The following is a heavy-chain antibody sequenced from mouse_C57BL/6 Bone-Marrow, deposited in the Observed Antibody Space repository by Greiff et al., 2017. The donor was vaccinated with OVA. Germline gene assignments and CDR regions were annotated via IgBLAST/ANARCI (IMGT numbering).Heavy chain of an antibody. V-gene: IGHV3-8*01. CDR1: GYSITSDY. CDR3: ASGVYGNYHLGY. J-gene: IGHJ2*01. D-gene: IGHD2-1*01. CDR2: ISYSGST. Sequence: EVKLEESGPGLAKPSQTLSLTCSVTGYSITSDYWNWIRKFPGNKLEYMGYISYSGSTYYNPSLKSRISITRYTSKNQYYLQLNSVTTEDTATYYCASGVYGNYHLGYWGQGTTLTVSS.